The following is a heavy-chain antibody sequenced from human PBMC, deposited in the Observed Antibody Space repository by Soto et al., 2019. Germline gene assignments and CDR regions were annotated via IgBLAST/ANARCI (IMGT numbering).Heavy chain of an antibody. V-gene: IGHV3-23*01. J-gene: IGHJ4*02. CDR3: AKPPDYNWNDY. D-gene: IGHD1-20*01. CDR1: GFTFSNYV. CDR2: ISDSGDST. Sequence: PGGSLRLSCAASGFTFSNYVMTWVRQAPGKGLEWVSAISDSGDSTYYADSVKGRFTISRDNSTNTVYLQMNSLRVEDTAVYYCAKPPDYNWNDYWGQGTLVTVSS.